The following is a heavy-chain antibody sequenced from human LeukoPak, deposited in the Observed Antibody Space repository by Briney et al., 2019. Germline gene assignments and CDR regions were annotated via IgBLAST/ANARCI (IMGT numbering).Heavy chain of an antibody. V-gene: IGHV1-69*04. CDR1: GGTFSSYA. Sequence: GASVKVSCKASGGTFSSYAISWVRQAPGQGLEWMGRIIPILGIANYAQKFQGRVTITADKSTSTAYMELSSLRSEDTAVYYCARVDLDSGSYSDYWGQGTLVTVSS. D-gene: IGHD1-26*01. J-gene: IGHJ4*02. CDR2: IIPILGIA. CDR3: ARVDLDSGSYSDY.